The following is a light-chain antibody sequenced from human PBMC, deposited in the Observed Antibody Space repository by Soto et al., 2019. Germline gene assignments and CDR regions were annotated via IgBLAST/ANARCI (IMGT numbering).Light chain of an antibody. Sequence: EVVMTQSPATLSVSPGEGATLSCRASQSVGTNVAWYQQKAGQAPRLLIYGASTRATGVPARFSGSGSGTEFTLNISSLQSEDFAVYYCQQNNHWWTFGQGTKVEIK. V-gene: IGKV3-15*01. CDR1: QSVGTN. J-gene: IGKJ1*01. CDR3: QQNNHWWT. CDR2: GAS.